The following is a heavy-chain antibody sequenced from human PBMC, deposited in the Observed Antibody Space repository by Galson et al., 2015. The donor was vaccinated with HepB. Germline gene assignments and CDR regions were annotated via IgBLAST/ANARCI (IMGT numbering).Heavy chain of an antibody. CDR1: GYTFTGYY. D-gene: IGHD2-15*01. V-gene: IGHV1-2*06. J-gene: IGHJ4*02. CDR2: INPNSGGT. Sequence: SVKVSCKASGYTFTGYYMHWVRQAPGQGLEWMGRINPNSGGTNYAQKFQGRVTMTRDTSISTAYMELSRLRSDDTAVYYCARDWVGIRDIVGLDYWGQGTLVTVSS. CDR3: ARDWVGIRDIVGLDY.